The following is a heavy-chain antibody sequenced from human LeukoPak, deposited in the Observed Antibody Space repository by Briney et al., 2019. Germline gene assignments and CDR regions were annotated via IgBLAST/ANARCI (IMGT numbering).Heavy chain of an antibody. Sequence: PGGSLRLSCTTSGFTFGDFAMSWFRQAPGRGLEWVGFIRSKAHSGTTEYAASVKGRFTISRDDSKSSAYLQMNSLKTEDTAVYYCTRGAMAPDSWGQGTLVTVSS. CDR2: IRSKAHSGTT. V-gene: IGHV3-49*03. J-gene: IGHJ4*02. D-gene: IGHD5-18*01. CDR1: GFTFGDFA. CDR3: TRGAMAPDS.